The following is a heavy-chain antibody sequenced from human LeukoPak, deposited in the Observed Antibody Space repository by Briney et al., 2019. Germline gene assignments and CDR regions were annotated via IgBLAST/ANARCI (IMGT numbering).Heavy chain of an antibody. J-gene: IGHJ4*02. V-gene: IGHV3-48*02. CDR3: ARARGSFSYFFDD. Sequence: PGGSLRLSCAASGFTFNNYGMNWVRQAPGKGLEWISYISSSSSLIYYADSVKGRFTISRDNAKNSLYLQMNSLRDEDTAVYYCARARGSFSYFFDDWGQGTLVTVSS. D-gene: IGHD1-26*01. CDR2: ISSSSSLI. CDR1: GFTFNNYG.